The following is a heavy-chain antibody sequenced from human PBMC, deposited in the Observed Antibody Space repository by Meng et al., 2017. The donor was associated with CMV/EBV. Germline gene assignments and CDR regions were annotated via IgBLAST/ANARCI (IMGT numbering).Heavy chain of an antibody. V-gene: IGHV3-33*06. Sequence: GGSPRLSCAASGFTFSSYGMHWVRQAPGKGLEWVAVIWYDGSNKYYADSVKGRFTISRDNSKNTLYLQMNSLRAEDTAVYYCAKDLAKQQLLAFDIWGQGTMVTVSS. CDR1: GFTFSSYG. D-gene: IGHD6-13*01. CDR2: IWYDGSNK. J-gene: IGHJ3*02. CDR3: AKDLAKQQLLAFDI.